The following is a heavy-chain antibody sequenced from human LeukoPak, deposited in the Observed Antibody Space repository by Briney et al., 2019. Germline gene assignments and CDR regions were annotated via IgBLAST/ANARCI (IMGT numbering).Heavy chain of an antibody. Sequence: ASVKVSCKASGYTFTGCYMHWVRQAPGQGLEWMGWINPNSGGTNYAQKFQGRVTMIRDTSISTAYMELSRLRSDDTAVYYCARVKRCIQRPGYFDYWGQGTLITVSS. CDR3: ARVKRCIQRPGYFDY. V-gene: IGHV1-2*02. J-gene: IGHJ4*02. D-gene: IGHD5-18*01. CDR1: GYTFTGCY. CDR2: INPNSGGT.